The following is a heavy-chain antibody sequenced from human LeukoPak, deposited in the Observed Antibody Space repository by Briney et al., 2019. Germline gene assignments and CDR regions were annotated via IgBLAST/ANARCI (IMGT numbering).Heavy chain of an antibody. Sequence: GGSLRLSCAASGFIFSSYWMSWVRQAPGKGLEWVANIKQHGSEKYYVGSVKGRFTISRDNAKNSLYLQMNSLRAEDTAVYYCARDSNSGSYYNDQMDVWGKGTTVTVSS. J-gene: IGHJ6*04. CDR3: ARDSNSGSYYNDQMDV. V-gene: IGHV3-7*01. CDR2: IKQHGSEK. CDR1: GFIFSSYW. D-gene: IGHD3-10*01.